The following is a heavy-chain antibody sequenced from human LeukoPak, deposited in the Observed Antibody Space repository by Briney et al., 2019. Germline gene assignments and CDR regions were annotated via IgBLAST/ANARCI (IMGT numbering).Heavy chain of an antibody. D-gene: IGHD3-22*01. V-gene: IGHV1-24*01. CDR2: FDPEDGET. J-gene: IGHJ4*02. CDR3: ATVHSGDYYDSSGYYYVRTKLFDY. Sequence: ASVKVSCKVSGYTLTELSMHWVRQAPGKGLEWMGGFDPEDGETIYEQKFQGRVTMTEDTSTDTAYMELSSLRSEDTAVYYCATVHSGDYYDSSGYYYVRTKLFDYWGQGTLVTVSS. CDR1: GYTLTELS.